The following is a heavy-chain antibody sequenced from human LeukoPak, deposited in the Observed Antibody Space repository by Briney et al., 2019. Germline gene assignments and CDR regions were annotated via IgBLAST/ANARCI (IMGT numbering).Heavy chain of an antibody. J-gene: IGHJ3*02. Sequence: ASVKVSCKASGYNYRDYYIHWVRHAPGQGLEWMGWINPHSGGTRYAPKFQGRVTMSSDTAINTAYMELRRLRSDDTAVFYCARVNRFYERTYPAGYVIWGQGTRVTVSS. CDR3: ARVNRFYERTYPAGYVI. V-gene: IGHV1-2*02. CDR1: GYNYRDYY. D-gene: IGHD2/OR15-2a*01. CDR2: INPHSGGT.